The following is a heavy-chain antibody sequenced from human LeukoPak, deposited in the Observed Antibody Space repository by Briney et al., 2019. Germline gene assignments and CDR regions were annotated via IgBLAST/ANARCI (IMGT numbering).Heavy chain of an antibody. J-gene: IGHJ4*02. CDR3: ARVSGWPWDH. V-gene: IGHV3-48*02. CDR2: ISLSSSTI. D-gene: IGHD2-15*01. Sequence: GGSLRLSCAASGFTFSSYSMTWVRQAPGKGLEWVSYISLSSSTIYYADTVKGRFTISRDNAKNSLYLQLNSLRDEDTAVYYCARVSGWPWDHWGQRTLGTVSS. CDR1: GFTFSSYS.